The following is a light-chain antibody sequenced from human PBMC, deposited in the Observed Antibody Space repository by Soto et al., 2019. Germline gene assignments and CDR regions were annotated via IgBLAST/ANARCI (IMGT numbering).Light chain of an antibody. CDR3: LQYDSSPWT. J-gene: IGKJ1*01. V-gene: IGKV3-20*01. Sequence: EIVLTQSPGTLSLSPGERVTLSCRASQSVSSSFLAWYQQKPGQAPRLLIYGASSRATDIPDRFSGSGSGTDFTLTISRLEPEDFAVYYCLQYDSSPWTFGQGTKVEIK. CDR2: GAS. CDR1: QSVSSSF.